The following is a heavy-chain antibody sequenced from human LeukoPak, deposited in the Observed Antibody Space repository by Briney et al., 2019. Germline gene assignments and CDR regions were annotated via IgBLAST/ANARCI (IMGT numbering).Heavy chain of an antibody. Sequence: GGSLRLSCAASGFTFSSYSMNWVRQAPGKGLEWVSYISSSSSTIYYADSVKGRFTISRDNAENSLYLQMNSLRAEDTAVYYCARVLHLGELSFTSYGMDVWGQGTTVTVS. CDR3: ARVLHLGELSFTSYGMDV. CDR1: GFTFSSYS. D-gene: IGHD3-16*02. CDR2: ISSSSSTI. V-gene: IGHV3-48*04. J-gene: IGHJ6*02.